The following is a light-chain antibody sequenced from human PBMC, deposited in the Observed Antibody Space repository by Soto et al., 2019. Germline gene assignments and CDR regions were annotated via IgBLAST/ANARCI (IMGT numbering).Light chain of an antibody. CDR2: DVG. CDR1: SSDVGGYNY. CDR3: CSYAGTYTSYVV. V-gene: IGLV2-11*01. Sequence: QSVLTQPRSVSGSPGQSVTISCTGTSSDVGGYNYVSWYQQHPGKAPKLMIYDVGKRPSGVPDRFSGSKSGNTASLTISGLQAEDEADFYCCSYAGTYTSYVVFGGETKLTVL. J-gene: IGLJ2*01.